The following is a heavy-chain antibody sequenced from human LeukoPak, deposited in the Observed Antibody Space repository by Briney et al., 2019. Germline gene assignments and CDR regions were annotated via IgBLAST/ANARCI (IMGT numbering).Heavy chain of an antibody. CDR3: ARDRQYYYGSGNERGYFDY. D-gene: IGHD3-10*01. Sequence: GGSLRLSCAASGFTFSDYGMHWVRQAPGKGLEWVAVIWYDGSNKYYADSVKGRFTISRDNSKNTLSLQMNSLRAEDTAVYYCARDRQYYYGSGNERGYFDYWGQGTLVTVSS. V-gene: IGHV3-33*01. J-gene: IGHJ4*02. CDR1: GFTFSDYG. CDR2: IWYDGSNK.